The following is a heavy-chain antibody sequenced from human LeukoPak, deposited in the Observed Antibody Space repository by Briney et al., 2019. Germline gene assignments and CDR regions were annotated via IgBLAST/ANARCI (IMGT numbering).Heavy chain of an antibody. D-gene: IGHD1-1*01. CDR3: ARECPDDAGAFDI. J-gene: IGHJ3*02. CDR2: IIPIFGTA. Sequence: ASVKVSCKASGGTFSSYAISWVRQAPGQGLEWMGGIIPIFGTANYAQKFQGRVTITADESTSTAYMELSSLRSEDTAVYYCARECPDDAGAFDIWGQGTMVTVSS. CDR1: GGTFSSYA. V-gene: IGHV1-69*13.